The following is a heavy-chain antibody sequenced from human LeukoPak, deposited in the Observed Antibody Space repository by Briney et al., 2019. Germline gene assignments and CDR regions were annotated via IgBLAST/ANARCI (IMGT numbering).Heavy chain of an antibody. Sequence: GASVKVSCKASGYTFTGYYMHWVRQAPGQGLECMGWISAYNGNANYAQRLQGRATMTTDTSTSTAYMELRSLRSDDTAVYYCAREIYSGYDTGAFDIWGQGTMVTVSS. D-gene: IGHD5-12*01. CDR3: AREIYSGYDTGAFDI. J-gene: IGHJ3*02. V-gene: IGHV1-18*04. CDR1: GYTFTGYY. CDR2: ISAYNGNA.